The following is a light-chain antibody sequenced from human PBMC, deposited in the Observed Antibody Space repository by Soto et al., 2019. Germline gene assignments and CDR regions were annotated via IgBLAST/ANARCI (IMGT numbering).Light chain of an antibody. J-gene: IGLJ1*01. CDR3: SSYAGGTNMV. Sequence: QSALTQPPSASWSPGQSVTISCTGTSSDVGGYNYVSWYQQHPGKAPKLMIYEVSKRPSGVPDRFSGSKSGNTASLTVSGLQAEDEADYYCSSYAGGTNMVFGTGTKVTVL. CDR2: EVS. CDR1: SSDVGGYNY. V-gene: IGLV2-8*01.